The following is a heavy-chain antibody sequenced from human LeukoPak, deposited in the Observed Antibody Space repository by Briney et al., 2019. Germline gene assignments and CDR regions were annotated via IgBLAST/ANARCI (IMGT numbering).Heavy chain of an antibody. J-gene: IGHJ6*02. CDR2: ISGSGGST. CDR3: AKDNKKMAVYGMDV. Sequence: GGSLRLSCAASGFTFSSYAMSWVRQAPGKELEWVSAISGSGGSTYYADSVKGRFTISRDNPKNTLYLQMNSLRAEDTAVYYCAKDNKKMAVYGMDVWGQGTTVTVSS. D-gene: IGHD5-24*01. V-gene: IGHV3-23*01. CDR1: GFTFSSYA.